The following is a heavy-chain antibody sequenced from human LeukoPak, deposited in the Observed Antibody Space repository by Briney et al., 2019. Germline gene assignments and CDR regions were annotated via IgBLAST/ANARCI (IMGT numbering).Heavy chain of an antibody. V-gene: IGHV1-8*01. CDR2: MNPNSGNT. CDR1: GYTFTSYD. CDR3: ARGPPSLWFGQAQFQH. D-gene: IGHD3-10*01. J-gene: IGHJ1*01. Sequence: ASVKVSCKASGYTFTSYDINWVRQATGQGLEWMGWMNPNSGNTGYAQKFQGRVTMTRNTSISTAYMELSSLRSEDTAVYYCARGPPSLWFGQAQFQHWGQGTLVTVSS.